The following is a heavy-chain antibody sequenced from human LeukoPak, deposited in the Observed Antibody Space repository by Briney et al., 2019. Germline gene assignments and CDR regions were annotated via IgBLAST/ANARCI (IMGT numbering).Heavy chain of an antibody. Sequence: GGSLRLSCVPSGFTFRNFAMHWVRQAPGKGLEWVAVIWYDGSNKYYADSVKGRFTISRDNSKNTLYLQMNSLRAEDTAVYYCARSPGDSTHDYWGQGTLVTVSS. CDR2: IWYDGSNK. J-gene: IGHJ4*02. CDR1: GFTFRNFA. D-gene: IGHD4-17*01. CDR3: ARSPGDSTHDY. V-gene: IGHV3-33*08.